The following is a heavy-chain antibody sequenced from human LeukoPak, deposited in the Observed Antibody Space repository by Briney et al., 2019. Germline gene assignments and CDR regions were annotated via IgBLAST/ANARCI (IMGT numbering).Heavy chain of an antibody. CDR2: IYYSGST. CDR1: GGSISSYY. D-gene: IGHD6-13*01. J-gene: IGHJ5*02. CDR3: ARAVRHSSSWYGARTNWFDP. V-gene: IGHV4-59*01. Sequence: SETLSLTSTVSGGSISSYYWSWIRQPPGKGLEWIGYIYYSGSTNYNPSRKSRVTISVDTSKNQFSLKLSSVTAADTAVYYCARAVRHSSSWYGARTNWFDPWGQGTLVTVSS.